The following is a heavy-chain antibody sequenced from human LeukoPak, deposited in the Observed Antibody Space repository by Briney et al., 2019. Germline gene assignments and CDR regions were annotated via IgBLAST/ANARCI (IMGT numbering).Heavy chain of an antibody. CDR3: AWKGSSWLQNWFDP. Sequence: GSSVKVSCKASGGTFSSYAISWVRQAPGQGLEWMGRIIPILGIANYAQKFQGRVTITADKSTSTAYMELSRLRSEDTAVYYCAWKGSSWLQNWFDPWGQGTLVTVSS. J-gene: IGHJ5*02. CDR1: GGTFSSYA. CDR2: IIPILGIA. D-gene: IGHD6-13*01. V-gene: IGHV1-69*04.